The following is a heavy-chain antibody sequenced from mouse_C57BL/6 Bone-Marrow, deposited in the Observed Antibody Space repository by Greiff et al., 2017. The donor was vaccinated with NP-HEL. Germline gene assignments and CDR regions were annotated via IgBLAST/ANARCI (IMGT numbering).Heavy chain of an antibody. V-gene: IGHV1-18*01. CDR2: INPNNGGT. J-gene: IGHJ3*01. Sequence: VQLKQSGPELVKPGASVKIPCKASGYTFTDYNMDWVKQSHGKSLEWIGDINPNNGGTIYNQKFKGKATLTVDKSSSTAYMELRSLTSEDTAVYYCAFYGNYGAYWGQGTLVTVSA. D-gene: IGHD2-1*01. CDR1: GYTFTDYN. CDR3: AFYGNYGAY.